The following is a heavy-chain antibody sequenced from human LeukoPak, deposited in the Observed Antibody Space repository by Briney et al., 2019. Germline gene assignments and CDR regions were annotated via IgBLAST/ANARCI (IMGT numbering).Heavy chain of an antibody. CDR1: GFTFSSYA. Sequence: PGGSLRLSCAASGFTFSSYAMNWVRQAPGKGLEWVAVISYDGSNKYYADSVKGRFTISRDNSKNTPYLQMNSLRAEDTAAYYCPRDVPDIVLMVYATAYYFDYWGQGTLVTVSS. CDR2: ISYDGSNK. D-gene: IGHD2-8*01. CDR3: PRDVPDIVLMVYATAYYFDY. J-gene: IGHJ4*02. V-gene: IGHV3-30*04.